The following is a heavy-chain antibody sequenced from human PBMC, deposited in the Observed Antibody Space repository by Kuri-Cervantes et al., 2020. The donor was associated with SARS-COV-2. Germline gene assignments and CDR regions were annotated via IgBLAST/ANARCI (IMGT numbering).Heavy chain of an antibody. V-gene: IGHV3-23*01. CDR2: ISGSGGST. D-gene: IGHD1-7*01. CDR1: GFTFSSYA. CDR3: AGTTSGLAY. J-gene: IGHJ4*02. Sequence: GESLKISCAASGFTFSSYAMSWVRQAPGKGLEWVSAISGSGGSTYYADSVKGRFTISRDNSKNTLYLQMNGLRAEDTAVYYCAGTTSGLAYWGQGTLVTVSS.